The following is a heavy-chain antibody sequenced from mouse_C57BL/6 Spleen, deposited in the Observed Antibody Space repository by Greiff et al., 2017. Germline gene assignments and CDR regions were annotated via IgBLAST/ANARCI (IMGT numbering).Heavy chain of an antibody. J-gene: IGHJ2*01. D-gene: IGHD4-1*01. CDR1: GYTFTSYW. CDR2: IYPGSGST. Sequence: VQLQQPGAELVKPGASVKMSCKASGYTFTSYWITWVKQRPGQGLEWIGDIYPGSGSTNYNEKFKSKATLTVDTSSSTAYMHLSRLTSEDSAVYYCAGGNCYIDYWGQGTTLTVSS. V-gene: IGHV1-55*01. CDR3: AGGNCYIDY.